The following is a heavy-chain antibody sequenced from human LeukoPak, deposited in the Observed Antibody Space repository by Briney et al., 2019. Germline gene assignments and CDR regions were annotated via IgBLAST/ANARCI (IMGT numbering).Heavy chain of an antibody. J-gene: IGHJ5*02. CDR2: ITSSGSTI. V-gene: IGHV3-48*03. Sequence: GGSLRLSCAASGFTFSSYEMNWVRQAPGKGLELVSYITSSGSTIYYADSVKGRFTISRDNAKDSLYLQMNSLRAEDTAVYYCARDRPSGSSWSDWFDPWGQGTLVTVSS. CDR1: GFTFSSYE. CDR3: ARDRPSGSSWSDWFDP. D-gene: IGHD6-13*01.